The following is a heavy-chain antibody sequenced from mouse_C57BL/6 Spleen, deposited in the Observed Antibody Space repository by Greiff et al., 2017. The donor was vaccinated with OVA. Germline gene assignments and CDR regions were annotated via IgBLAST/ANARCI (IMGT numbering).Heavy chain of an antibody. J-gene: IGHJ2*01. Sequence: QVQLQQSGAELMKPGASVKLSCKATGYTFTGYWIEWVQQRPGHGLEWIGEILPGSGSTNYNEKFKGKATFTADTSSHTAYMHLSSLTTEDSAIYDCASDGYDAGAFGYWGQGTTLTVSS. V-gene: IGHV1-9*01. D-gene: IGHD2-2*01. CDR3: ASDGYDAGAFGY. CDR1: GYTFTGYW. CDR2: ILPGSGST.